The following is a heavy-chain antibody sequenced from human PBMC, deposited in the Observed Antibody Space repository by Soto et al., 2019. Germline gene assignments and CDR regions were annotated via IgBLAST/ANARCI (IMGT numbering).Heavy chain of an antibody. D-gene: IGHD6-19*01. CDR2: IWYDGSNK. V-gene: IGHV3-33*01. CDR3: ARDSASGWYKINGMDV. Sequence: GGSLRLSCAASGFTFSSYGMHWVRQAPGKGLEWVAVIWYDGSNKYYADSVKGRFTISRDNSKNTLYLQMNSLRAEDTAVYYCARDSASGWYKINGMDVWGQGTTVTVSS. CDR1: GFTFSSYG. J-gene: IGHJ6*02.